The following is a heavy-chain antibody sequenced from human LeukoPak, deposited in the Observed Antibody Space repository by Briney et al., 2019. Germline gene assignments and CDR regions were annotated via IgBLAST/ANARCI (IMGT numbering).Heavy chain of an antibody. D-gene: IGHD6-13*01. CDR1: GGSIRSYY. CDR3: ARVYYSNSYDYWYFDL. Sequence: SETLSLTCTVSGGSIRSYYWSWIWQPPGKGLEWIAYIYYSGSTNYNPSLKSRVTISVDTSKNQFSLKLSSVTAADTAVYYCARVYYSNSYDYWYFDLWGRGTLVTVSS. V-gene: IGHV4-59*01. J-gene: IGHJ2*01. CDR2: IYYSGST.